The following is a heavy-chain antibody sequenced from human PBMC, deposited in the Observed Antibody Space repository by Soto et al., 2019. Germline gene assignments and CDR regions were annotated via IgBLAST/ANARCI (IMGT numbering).Heavy chain of an antibody. J-gene: IGHJ3*02. V-gene: IGHV2-5*01. CDR3: AHRRVAARPDAFGI. Sequence: QITLKESGPTLVKHRETLTLTCTFSGFTLTTNGVGVGWIRQPPGKALEWLALIYWNGDLRYSPSLNNRLTITKDTSKNHVVLTMTDMDPVDTATYYCAHRRVAARPDAFGIWGQGAMVSVSS. CDR2: IYWNGDL. CDR1: GFTLTTNGVG. D-gene: IGHD6-6*01.